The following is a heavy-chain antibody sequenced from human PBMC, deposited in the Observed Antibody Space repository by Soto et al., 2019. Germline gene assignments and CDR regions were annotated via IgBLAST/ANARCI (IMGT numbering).Heavy chain of an antibody. D-gene: IGHD3-10*01. J-gene: IGHJ4*02. Sequence: ASVKVSCKASGYTFTGYYMHWLRQATGQGLEWMGWMNPNSGNTGYAQKFQGRVTMTRNTSISTAYMELSSLRSEDTAVYYCARVAHVWYYGSGSYYYWGQGTLVTVSS. CDR2: MNPNSGNT. V-gene: IGHV1-8*02. CDR3: ARVAHVWYYGSGSYYY. CDR1: GYTFTGYY.